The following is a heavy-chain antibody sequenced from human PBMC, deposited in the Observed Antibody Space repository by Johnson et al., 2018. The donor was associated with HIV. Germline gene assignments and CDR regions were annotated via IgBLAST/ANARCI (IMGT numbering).Heavy chain of an antibody. J-gene: IGHJ3*02. CDR1: GFTVSSNY. Sequence: MQLVESWGGVVRPGGSLRLSCAASGFTVSSNYMSWVRQAPGKGLEWVSVIYSGGSTYYADSVKGRFTISRDNSKNTLYLQMNSLRAEDTAVYYCARDFLRGIVGATGAFDIWGQGTMVTVSS. D-gene: IGHD1-26*01. CDR3: ARDFLRGIVGATGAFDI. V-gene: IGHV3-66*02. CDR2: IYSGGST.